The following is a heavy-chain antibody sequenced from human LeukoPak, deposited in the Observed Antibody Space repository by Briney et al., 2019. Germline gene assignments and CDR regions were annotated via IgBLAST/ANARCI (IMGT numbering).Heavy chain of an antibody. Sequence: PSGTLSLTCAVSGGSISSSNWWSWVRQPPGKGLEWIGEIYHSGSTNYNPSLKSRVTISVDTSKNQFSLKLSSVTAADTAVYYCARGKAMVTCFDYWGQGTLVTVSS. CDR1: GGSISSSNW. J-gene: IGHJ4*02. V-gene: IGHV4-4*02. CDR2: IYHSGST. D-gene: IGHD5-18*01. CDR3: ARGKAMVTCFDY.